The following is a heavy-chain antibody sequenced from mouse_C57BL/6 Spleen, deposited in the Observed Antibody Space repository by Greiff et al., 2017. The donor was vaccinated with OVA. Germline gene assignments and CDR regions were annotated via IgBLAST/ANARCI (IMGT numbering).Heavy chain of an antibody. CDR3: ARGNWDDYAMDD. CDR1: GFTFSDYG. J-gene: IGHJ4*01. Sequence: EVHLVESGGGLVKPGGSLKLSCAASGFTFSDYGMHWVRQAPEKGLEWVAYISSGSSTIYYADTVKGRFTISRDNAKNTLFLQMTSLRSEDTAMYYCARGNWDDYAMDDWGQGTSVTVSS. CDR2: ISSGSSTI. V-gene: IGHV5-17*01. D-gene: IGHD4-1*01.